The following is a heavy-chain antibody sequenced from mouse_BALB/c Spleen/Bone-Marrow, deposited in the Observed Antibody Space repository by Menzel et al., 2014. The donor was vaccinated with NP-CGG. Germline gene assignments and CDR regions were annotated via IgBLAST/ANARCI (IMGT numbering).Heavy chain of an antibody. Sequence: VQLQQSGPELVRPGVSMKISCKGSGYTFTDYAMHWVKQSHAKSLEWIGVISTYPGNTNYNQKFKGKATMTVDKSSSTAYLELARLTSEDSAIYYCASPIYYGNYEGFAYWGQGTLVTVSA. D-gene: IGHD2-1*01. CDR2: ISTYPGNT. V-gene: IGHV1-67*01. CDR1: GYTFTDYA. J-gene: IGHJ3*01. CDR3: ASPIYYGNYEGFAY.